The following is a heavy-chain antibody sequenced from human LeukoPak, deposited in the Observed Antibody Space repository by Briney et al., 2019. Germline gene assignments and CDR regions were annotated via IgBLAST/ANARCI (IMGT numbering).Heavy chain of an antibody. V-gene: IGHV3-23*01. CDR3: AKDYCRGGNCPLPFFDS. D-gene: IGHD2-15*01. Sequence: GGSLRLSCAASGFTFSTTAMGWVRQAPGKGLEWLSVISGSGDNTVMSGSVENTYYADSVKGRFTISRDNSKNTLYLQMDSLRAEDTATYYCAKDYCRGGNCPLPFFDSWGQGTLVTVSS. J-gene: IGHJ4*02. CDR2: ISGSGDNT. CDR1: GFTFSTTA.